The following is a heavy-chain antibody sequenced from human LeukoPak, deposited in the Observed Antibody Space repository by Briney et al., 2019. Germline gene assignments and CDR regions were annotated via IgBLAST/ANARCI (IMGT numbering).Heavy chain of an antibody. CDR2: ISPSGAST. CDR3: ARDNSVRDEAWWFSP. V-gene: IGHV1-46*01. Sequence: ASVKVSCKSFGYTFTSNYMHWVRQAPGQGPEWMGVISPSGASTTYAQTFQVRVTLTRDMSSSTDYLELSSLRSEDTAVYYCARDNSVRDEAWWFSPWGQGTLVTVSS. CDR1: GYTFTSNY. D-gene: IGHD5-24*01. J-gene: IGHJ5*02.